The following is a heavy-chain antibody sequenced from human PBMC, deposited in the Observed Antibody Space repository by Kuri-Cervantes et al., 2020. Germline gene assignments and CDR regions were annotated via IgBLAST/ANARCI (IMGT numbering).Heavy chain of an antibody. CDR2: ISSSSSTI. CDR1: GFTFSSYS. Sequence: GSLRLSCAASGFTFSSYSMNWVRQAPGKGLEWVSYISSSSSTIYYADSVKGRFTISRDNAKNSLYLQMNSLRDEDTAVYYCASLSSKMATTGGYWGQGTLVTVSS. CDR3: ASLSSKMATTGGY. V-gene: IGHV3-48*02. J-gene: IGHJ4*02. D-gene: IGHD5-24*01.